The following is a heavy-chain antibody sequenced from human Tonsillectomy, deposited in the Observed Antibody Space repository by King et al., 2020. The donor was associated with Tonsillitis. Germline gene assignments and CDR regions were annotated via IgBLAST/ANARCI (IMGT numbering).Heavy chain of an antibody. CDR2: ISWNSGTI. Sequence: VQLVESGGGLVQPGWSLRLSCAASGFTFDDYAMHWVRQGPGKGLEWVSGISWNSGTIGYADSVKGRFTISRDNAKKSLYLQMNNLRPEDTALYYCVKDTWIGYDNSGYYSVYPFESWGQGTLVTVSS. CDR1: GFTFDDYA. J-gene: IGHJ4*02. V-gene: IGHV3-9*01. CDR3: VKDTWIGYDNSGYYSVYPFES. D-gene: IGHD3-22*01.